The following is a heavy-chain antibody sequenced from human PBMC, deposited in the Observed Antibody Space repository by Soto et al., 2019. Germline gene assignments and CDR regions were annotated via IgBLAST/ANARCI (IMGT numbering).Heavy chain of an antibody. CDR3: ARDIGGVTASDAFDV. J-gene: IGHJ3*01. D-gene: IGHD2-21*02. V-gene: IGHV3-74*01. CDR2: INSDGSTT. CDR1: GFTFSHYW. Sequence: EVQLVESGGGLVQPGGSLRLSCAASGFTFSHYWMHWVRQTPGKGLVWISRINSDGSTTSSADSVRGRFSMSRDNAKNYLYLQMNSLRADDTAVYFFARDIGGVTASDAFDVWGHGTMVTVSS.